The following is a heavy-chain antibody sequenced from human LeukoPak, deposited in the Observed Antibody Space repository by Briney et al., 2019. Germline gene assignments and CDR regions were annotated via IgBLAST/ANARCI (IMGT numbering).Heavy chain of an antibody. Sequence: GGSLRLSCAASGFTFSRYPMHWVRQAPGKGLEWVAVISYDGSNIYYTDSVSGRFTISRDNSKNTLYLQMNSLRAEDTAVYYCVRDSFGLDYWGQGTRVTVSS. V-gene: IGHV3-30-3*01. CDR3: VRDSFGLDY. CDR1: GFTFSRYP. J-gene: IGHJ4*02. D-gene: IGHD3-16*01. CDR2: ISYDGSNI.